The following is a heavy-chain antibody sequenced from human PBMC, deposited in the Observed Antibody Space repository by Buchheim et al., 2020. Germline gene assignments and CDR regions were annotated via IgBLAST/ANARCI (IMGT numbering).Heavy chain of an antibody. Sequence: VQLVESGGGLVQPGGSLRLSCAASGFTFSSYGMHWVRQAPGKGLEWVAVIWYDGSNKYYADSVKGRFTISRDNSKNTLYLQMNSLRAEDTAVYYCARTGYSSSWYVFDYWGQGTL. J-gene: IGHJ4*02. CDR1: GFTFSSYG. V-gene: IGHV3-33*08. CDR3: ARTGYSSSWYVFDY. CDR2: IWYDGSNK. D-gene: IGHD6-13*01.